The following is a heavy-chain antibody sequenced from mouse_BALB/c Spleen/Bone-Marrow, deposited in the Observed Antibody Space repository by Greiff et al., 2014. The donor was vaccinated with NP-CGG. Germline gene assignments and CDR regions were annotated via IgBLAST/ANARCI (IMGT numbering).Heavy chain of an antibody. CDR2: ISYSGGT. Sequence: EVQLQQSGPSLVKPSQTLSLTCSVTGDSITSGYWNWIRKFPGNNLEYMGFISYSGGTYYNPSLRSRISITRDTSKNQYYLHLNSVTTEDTATYYCARTHYYGWFDYWGQGTTLTVSS. V-gene: IGHV3-8*02. CDR3: ARTHYYGWFDY. CDR1: GDSITSGY. J-gene: IGHJ2*01. D-gene: IGHD1-2*01.